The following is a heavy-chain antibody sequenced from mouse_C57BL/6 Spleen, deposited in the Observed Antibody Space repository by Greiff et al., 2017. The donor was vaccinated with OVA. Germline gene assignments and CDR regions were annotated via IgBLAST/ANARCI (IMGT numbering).Heavy chain of an antibody. V-gene: IGHV1-52*01. Sequence: VQLQQPGAELVRPGSSVKLSCKASGYTFTSYWMHWVKQRPIQGLEWIGNIDSSDSETHYNQKFKDKATLTVDKSSSTAYMQLSSLTSEDSAVYYCARSDGYFSWFAYWGQGTLVTVSA. CDR1: GYTFTSYW. J-gene: IGHJ3*01. CDR2: IDSSDSET. CDR3: ARSDGYFSWFAY. D-gene: IGHD2-3*01.